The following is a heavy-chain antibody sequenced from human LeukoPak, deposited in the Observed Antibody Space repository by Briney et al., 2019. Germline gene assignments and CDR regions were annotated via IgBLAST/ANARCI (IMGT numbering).Heavy chain of an antibody. V-gene: IGHV3-53*01. J-gene: IGHJ4*02. CDR2: IYSGGST. CDR3: GKLKSSGYLIEY. CDR1: GFTVNSNY. Sequence: GGSLRLSCAASGFTVNSNYMSWVRQAPGKGPEWVSVIYSGGSTYYADSVKGRFTISRDNSKNTLYLQMNSLGVEDTAVYYCGKLKSSGYLIEYWGQGTLVTVSS. D-gene: IGHD3-22*01.